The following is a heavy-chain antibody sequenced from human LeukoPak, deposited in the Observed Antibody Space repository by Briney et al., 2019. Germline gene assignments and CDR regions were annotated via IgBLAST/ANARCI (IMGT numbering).Heavy chain of an antibody. V-gene: IGHV1-69*13. CDR2: IIPIFGTA. CDR3: AIAAAREAYYYYMDV. D-gene: IGHD2-2*01. Sequence: SVKVSCKASGGTFSSYAISWVRQAPGQGLEWMGGIIPIFGTANYAQKFQGRVTITADESTSTAYMELSSLRSEDTAVYYCAIAAAREAYYYYMDVWGKGTTVTISS. J-gene: IGHJ6*03. CDR1: GGTFSSYA.